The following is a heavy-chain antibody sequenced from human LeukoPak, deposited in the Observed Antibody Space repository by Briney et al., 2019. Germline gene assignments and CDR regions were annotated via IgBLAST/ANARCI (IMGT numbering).Heavy chain of an antibody. CDR1: GFTFSSYS. CDR3: ARPYDFWSGYSAGSYFDY. CDR2: ISSSRTI. V-gene: IGHV3-48*01. Sequence: GGSLRLSCAASGFTFSSYSTNWVRQTPGKGLEWVSYISSSRTIYYADSVKGRFTVSRDNAKNSLYLQMNSLRAEDTAVYYCARPYDFWSGYSAGSYFDYWGQGTLVTVSS. J-gene: IGHJ4*02. D-gene: IGHD3-3*01.